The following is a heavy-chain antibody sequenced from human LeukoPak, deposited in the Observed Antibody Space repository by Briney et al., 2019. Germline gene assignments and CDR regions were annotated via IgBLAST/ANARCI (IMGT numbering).Heavy chain of an antibody. J-gene: IGHJ6*02. CDR1: GFTFSSYG. V-gene: IGHV3-30*03. CDR2: ISYDGSNK. D-gene: IGHD2-8*01. CDR3: ARDRIMDRYYYYGMDV. Sequence: PGGSLRLSCAASGFTFSSYGMHWVRQAPGKGLEWVAVISYDGSNKYYADSVKGRFTISRDNSKNTLYLQMNSLRAEDTAVYYCARDRIMDRYYYYGMDVWGQGTTVTVSS.